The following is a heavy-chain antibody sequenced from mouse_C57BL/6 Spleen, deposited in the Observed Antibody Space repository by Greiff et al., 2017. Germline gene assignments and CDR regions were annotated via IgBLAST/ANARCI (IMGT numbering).Heavy chain of an antibody. V-gene: IGHV5-17*01. Sequence: EVHLVESGGGLVKPGGSLKLSCAASGFTFSDYGMHWVRQAPEKGLEWVAYISSGSSTIYYADTVKGRFTISRDNAKNTLFLQMNSLRSEDTAMYYCARPGGSRNYFDYWGQGTTLTVSS. D-gene: IGHD1-1*01. CDR3: ARPGGSRNYFDY. CDR1: GFTFSDYG. CDR2: ISSGSSTI. J-gene: IGHJ2*01.